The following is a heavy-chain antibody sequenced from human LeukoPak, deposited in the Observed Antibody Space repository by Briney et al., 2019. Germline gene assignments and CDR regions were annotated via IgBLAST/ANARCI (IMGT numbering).Heavy chain of an antibody. V-gene: IGHV3-21*01. Sequence: GGSLRLSCAASGFTFSSYSMNWVRQAPGKGLEWVSSISSSSSYIYYADPVKGRFTISRDNAKNSLYLQMNSLKAEDTAVYYCARYGNGAWLGHYAFDMWGQGTMVTVSS. D-gene: IGHD6-19*01. J-gene: IGHJ3*02. CDR1: GFTFSSYS. CDR3: ARYGNGAWLGHYAFDM. CDR2: ISSSSSYI.